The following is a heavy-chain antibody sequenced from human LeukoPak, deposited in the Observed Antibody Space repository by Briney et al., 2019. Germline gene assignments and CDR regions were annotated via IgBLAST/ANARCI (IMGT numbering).Heavy chain of an antibody. CDR1: GGTFSSYA. V-gene: IGHV1-69*06. J-gene: IGHJ6*03. CDR3: ACQIEVGATHRGYYYYMDV. CDR2: IIPMFGTA. D-gene: IGHD1-26*01. Sequence: SVKVSCKASGGTFSSYAISWVRQAPGQGLEWMGGIIPMFGTANYAQKFQGRVTITADKSTSTAYMELSSLRSEDTAVYYCACQIEVGATHRGYYYYMDVWGKGTTVTVSS.